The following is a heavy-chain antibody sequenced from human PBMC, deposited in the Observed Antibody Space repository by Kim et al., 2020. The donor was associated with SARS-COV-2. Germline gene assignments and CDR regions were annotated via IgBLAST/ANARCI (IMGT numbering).Heavy chain of an antibody. V-gene: IGHV3-74*01. CDR3: ARGMGIVVVAAAKDSYYYGMDV. D-gene: IGHD2-2*01. CDR1: GFTFSSYW. CDR2: IKSDGSST. J-gene: IGHJ6*02. Sequence: GSLRLSCAASGFTFSSYWVHWVRQAPGKGLVWVSRIKSDGSSTSYADSVKGRFTISRDNAKNTLYLQMNSLRAEDTAVYYCARGMGIVVVAAAKDSYYYGMDVWGQGTTVTVSS.